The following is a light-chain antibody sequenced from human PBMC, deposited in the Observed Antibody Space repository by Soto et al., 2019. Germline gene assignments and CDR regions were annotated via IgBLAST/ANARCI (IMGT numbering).Light chain of an antibody. J-gene: IGLJ2*01. CDR1: YSNVGNENCF. Sequence: QSVLTQPPSVSAAPGQKVTISCSGSYSNVGNENCFVSWYQQVPGTSPKLLICDNDRRPSGIPDRFSASKSGTSATLDITGLQTGDEADYYCGTWDRSLSAVVFGGGTKVTVL. V-gene: IGLV1-51*01. CDR2: DND. CDR3: GTWDRSLSAVV.